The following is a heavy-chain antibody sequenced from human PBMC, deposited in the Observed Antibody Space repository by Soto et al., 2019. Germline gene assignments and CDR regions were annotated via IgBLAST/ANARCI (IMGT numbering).Heavy chain of an antibody. D-gene: IGHD6-19*01. V-gene: IGHV3-74*01. CDR2: INSDGITT. Sequence: EVQLVESGGGRVQPGGSLRLSCAATGFTFTNHWMHWVRQAPGKGLVWVSRINSDGITTFYADSVRGRFTSSRDNARTTVFLQMNSLRGEDTGVYYCARGIQWRYGMDVWGQGTTVTVSS. CDR3: ARGIQWRYGMDV. J-gene: IGHJ6*02. CDR1: GFTFTNHW.